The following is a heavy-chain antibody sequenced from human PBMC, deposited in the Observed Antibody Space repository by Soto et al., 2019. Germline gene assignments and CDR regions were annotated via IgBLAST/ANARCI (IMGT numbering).Heavy chain of an antibody. CDR1: GGTFNNYA. V-gene: IGHV1-69*01. CDR3: ASFDGTLFRGGRYSPSEMDV. J-gene: IGHJ6*02. D-gene: IGHD3-10*01. Sequence: QVLLVQSGPEVKKPGSSVKVSCKASGGTFNNYAINWVRQAPGKGLGWMGGIIPTFGTGNHAQKFQGRVTITADEYTTTSYLELNSLRSEDTAIYYCASFDGTLFRGGRYSPSEMDVWGQGTTVIVSS. CDR2: IIPTFGTG.